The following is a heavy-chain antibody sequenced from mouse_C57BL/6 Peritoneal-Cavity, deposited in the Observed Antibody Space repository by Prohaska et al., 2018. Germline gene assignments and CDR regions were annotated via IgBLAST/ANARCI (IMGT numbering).Heavy chain of an antibody. CDR3: ARKSSGYEAY. Sequence: QIQLVQSGPELKKPGETVKISCKASGYTFTTYGMSWVKQAPGKGLKWMDWINTYSGVPTYADDFKGRFAFSLETSASTAYLQINNLKNEDTATYFCARKSSGYEAYWGQGTLVTVSA. CDR2: INTYSGVP. CDR1: GYTFTTYG. J-gene: IGHJ3*01. D-gene: IGHD3-2*02. V-gene: IGHV9-3*01.